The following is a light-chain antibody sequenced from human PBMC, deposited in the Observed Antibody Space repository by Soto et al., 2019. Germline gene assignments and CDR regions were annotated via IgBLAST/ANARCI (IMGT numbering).Light chain of an antibody. Sequence: DLQMTQSPSSLSASVGDRVTITCRASQNIDSYLNWYQQRPGKAPKLLIHDASSLQSGVPSRFSGSGSGTDFALTIHGLQPEDFATIYCQQTYSTPWTFGQGTKVDIK. J-gene: IGKJ1*01. CDR1: QNIDSY. V-gene: IGKV1-39*01. CDR2: DAS. CDR3: QQTYSTPWT.